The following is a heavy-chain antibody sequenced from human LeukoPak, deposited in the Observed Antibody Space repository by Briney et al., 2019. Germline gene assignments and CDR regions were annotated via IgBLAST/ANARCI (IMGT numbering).Heavy chain of an antibody. V-gene: IGHV3-30-3*01. CDR3: ARTMYIAGSSDFDY. J-gene: IGHJ4*02. Sequence: GGSLRLSCAASGFTFNIYAMHWVRQAPGKGLEWVAVISYDGSKTYYADSVKGRFTISRDNSKNTLYLQMSSLRAEDTALYYCARTMYIAGSSDFDYWGQGTLVTVSS. CDR1: GFTFNIYA. D-gene: IGHD1-26*01. CDR2: ISYDGSKT.